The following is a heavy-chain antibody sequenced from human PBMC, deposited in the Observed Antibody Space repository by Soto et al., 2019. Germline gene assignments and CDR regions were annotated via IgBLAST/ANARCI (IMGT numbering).Heavy chain of an antibody. CDR2: IYYSGGT. J-gene: IGHJ4*02. CDR1: GGSISSGDYY. CDR3: ARAEGLYYYDSSGYLDY. V-gene: IGHV4-30-4*01. Sequence: SETLSLTCTVSGGSISSGDYYWSWIRQPPGKGLEWIGYIYYSGGTYYNPSLKSRVTISVDTSKNQFSLKLSSVTAADTAVYYCARAEGLYYYDSSGYLDYWGQGTLVTVSS. D-gene: IGHD3-22*01.